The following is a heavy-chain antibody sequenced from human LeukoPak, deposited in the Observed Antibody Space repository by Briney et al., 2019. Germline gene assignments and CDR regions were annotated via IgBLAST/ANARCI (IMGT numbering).Heavy chain of an antibody. D-gene: IGHD3-22*01. J-gene: IGHJ3*02. CDR1: GYTFTGYY. Sequence: ASVKVSCKASGYTFTGYYIHWVRQAPGQGLEWMGRINPNNGGTNYAQKFQGRVTMTRDMSMSTAYMELSRLRSVDTAVYYCAGEDNSSGYRPFDIWGQGTMITVPS. CDR3: AGEDNSSGYRPFDI. CDR2: INPNNGGT. V-gene: IGHV1-2*06.